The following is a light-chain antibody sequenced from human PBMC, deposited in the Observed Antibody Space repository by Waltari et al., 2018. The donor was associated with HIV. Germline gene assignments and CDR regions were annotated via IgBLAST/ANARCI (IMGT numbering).Light chain of an antibody. J-gene: IGKJ1*01. V-gene: IGKV3-20*01. CDR2: GAT. Sequence: EIVLSQSPGPLSLSPGDTATLSCWASQVIRRDYLAWYQKRPGQPHRLVIFGATIRANGIPDRFSGSGSGTEFTLTINRLEPEDFAVYYCQQYESSPTFGPGTTVDIK. CDR1: QVIRRDY. CDR3: QQYESSPT.